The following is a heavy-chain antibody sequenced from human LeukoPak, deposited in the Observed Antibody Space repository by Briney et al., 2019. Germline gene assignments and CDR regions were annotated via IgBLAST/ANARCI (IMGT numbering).Heavy chain of an antibody. J-gene: IGHJ3*02. Sequence: SETLSLTCTVSGGSLTSSSYYWGWIRQPPGKGLEWIGSIYYSGRPYYKSSLKSRVTISVDTSKNQFSLKLSSVTAADTAVYYCAGGQRGYSYGDDAFDIWGQGTMVTVSS. CDR2: IYYSGRP. CDR1: GGSLTSSSYY. D-gene: IGHD5-18*01. V-gene: IGHV4-39*07. CDR3: AGGQRGYSYGDDAFDI.